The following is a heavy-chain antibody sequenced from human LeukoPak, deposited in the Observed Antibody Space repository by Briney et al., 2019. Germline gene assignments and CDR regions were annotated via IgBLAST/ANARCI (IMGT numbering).Heavy chain of an antibody. CDR1: GGSISSGGYY. V-gene: IGHV4-31*03. CDR3: ARDRDYDSSGYYSDPLGWFDP. D-gene: IGHD3-22*01. J-gene: IGHJ5*02. Sequence: PSQTLSLKRTVSGGSISSGGYYWSWIRQHPGKGLEWIGNIYYSGTTYYNPSLRSRVTISVDTSKNQFSLKLSSVTAADTAVYYCARDRDYDSSGYYSDPLGWFDPWGQGTLVTVSS. CDR2: IYYSGTT.